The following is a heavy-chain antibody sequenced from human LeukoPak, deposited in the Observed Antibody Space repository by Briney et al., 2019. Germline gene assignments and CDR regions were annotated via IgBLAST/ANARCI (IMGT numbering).Heavy chain of an antibody. Sequence: PGGSLRLSCAASGFTSSGSAMHWVRQAPGKGLEWIGRIRSKANSYVTVYAASVTGRFTISRDDSSNTAYLQMNSLKTEDTAVYYCTRHSGTYCSRANCYVDNFYGLDVWGQGTRVTVSS. CDR1: GFTSSGSA. J-gene: IGHJ6*02. V-gene: IGHV3-73*01. D-gene: IGHD2-2*01. CDR3: TRHSGTYCSRANCYVDNFYGLDV. CDR2: IRSKANSYVT.